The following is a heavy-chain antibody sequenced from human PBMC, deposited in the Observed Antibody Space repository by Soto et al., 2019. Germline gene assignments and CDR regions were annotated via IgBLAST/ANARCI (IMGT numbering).Heavy chain of an antibody. CDR1: GGSFRGYY. CDR2: INHSGST. V-gene: IGHV4-34*01. CDR3: ARDKITGLFDY. J-gene: IGHJ4*01. D-gene: IGHD2-8*02. Sequence: QVQLQQWGAGLLKPSETLSLTCAVYGGSFRGYYWTWIRQPPGTGLDWLGEINHSGSTNYNPSLKSRVTISVDTSKNQFSLKLTSVTAADSAVYYCARDKITGLFDYWGHGTLVTVSS.